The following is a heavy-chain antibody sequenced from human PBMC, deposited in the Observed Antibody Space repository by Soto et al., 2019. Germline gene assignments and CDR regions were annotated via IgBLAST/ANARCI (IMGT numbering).Heavy chain of an antibody. J-gene: IGHJ3*02. CDR2: IFSNDEK. D-gene: IGHD3-3*01. CDR1: GFSLSNARMG. CDR3: ARADDFWSGYQDHAFDI. V-gene: IGHV2-26*01. Sequence: QVTLKESGPVLVKPTEPLTLTCTVSGFSLSNARMGVSWIRQPPGKALEWLAHIFSNDEKSYSTSLKSRLTISKDTSKSQVVLTMTNMDPVDTATYYCARADDFWSGYQDHAFDIWGQGTMVTVSS.